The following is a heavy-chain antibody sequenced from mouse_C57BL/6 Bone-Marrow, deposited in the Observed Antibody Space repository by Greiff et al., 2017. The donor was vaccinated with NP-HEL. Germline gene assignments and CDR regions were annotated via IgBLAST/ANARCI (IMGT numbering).Heavy chain of an antibody. V-gene: IGHV5-4*01. CDR3: ARDRGTVPFDY. Sequence: EVQLVESGGGLVKPGGSLKLSCAASGFTFSSYAMSWVRQTPEKRLEWVATISDGGSYTYYPANVKGRFTISRDNAKNNLYLQMSHLKSEDTAMYYCARDRGTVPFDYWGQGTTLTVSS. CDR1: GFTFSSYA. J-gene: IGHJ2*01. D-gene: IGHD1-1*01. CDR2: ISDGGSYT.